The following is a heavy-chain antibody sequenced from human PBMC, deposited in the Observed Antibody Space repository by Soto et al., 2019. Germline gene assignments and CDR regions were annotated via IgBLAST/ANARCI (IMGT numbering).Heavy chain of an antibody. J-gene: IGHJ4*02. CDR1: GGSISSGGYS. Sequence: SETLSLTCAVSGGSISSGGYSWSWIRQPPGKGLEWIGYIYHSGSTYYNPSLKSRVTISVDRSKNQFSLKLSSVTAADTAVYYCARSRVRDTAMVTGFDYWGQGTLVTVSS. D-gene: IGHD5-18*01. V-gene: IGHV4-30-2*01. CDR2: IYHSGST. CDR3: ARSRVRDTAMVTGFDY.